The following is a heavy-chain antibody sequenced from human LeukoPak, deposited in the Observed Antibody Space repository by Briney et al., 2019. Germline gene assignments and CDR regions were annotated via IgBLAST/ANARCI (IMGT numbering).Heavy chain of an antibody. J-gene: IGHJ5*01. CDR3: ARRVLIGSDWYDS. D-gene: IGHD3-9*01. CDR2: VYPPDSDV. CDR1: GYAFNNYW. Sequence: GESLKISCEGSGYAFNNYWIGWVRQMPGEGLEWMGIVYPPDSDVIYSPSFRGQVTISVDKSVSTAYLQWSSLKASDTAMYYCARRVLIGSDWYDSWGQGTLVTVSS. V-gene: IGHV5-51*01.